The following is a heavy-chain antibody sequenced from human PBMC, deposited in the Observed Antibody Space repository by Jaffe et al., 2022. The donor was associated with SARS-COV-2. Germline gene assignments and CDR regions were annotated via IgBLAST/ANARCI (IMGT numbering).Heavy chain of an antibody. CDR2: ISGGSDTV. Sequence: VLLEESGGGLVQPGGSLRLSCAASGFTLSDYSLNWVRQAPGKGLEWLSYISGGSDTVYYADSVKGRFTISRDNAENSLYLQMNSLRTEDTAVYFCTRDFRLGRSAWYFDLWGRGTLVTVSS. D-gene: IGHD3-16*01. V-gene: IGHV3-48*01. CDR1: GFTLSDYS. CDR3: TRDFRLGRSAWYFDL. J-gene: IGHJ2*01.